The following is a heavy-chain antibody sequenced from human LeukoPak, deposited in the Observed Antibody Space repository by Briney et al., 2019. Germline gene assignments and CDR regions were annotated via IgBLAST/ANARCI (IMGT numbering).Heavy chain of an antibody. V-gene: IGHV3-11*04. J-gene: IGHJ4*02. CDR2: ISSSGSTI. D-gene: IGHD6-19*01. Sequence: GGSLRLSCAASGFTFSDYYMSWIRQAPGKGLEWVSYISSSGSTIYYADSVKGRFTISRDNAKNSLYLQMNSLRAEDTAVYYCARAPLPSSGWPDYFDYWGRGTLVTVSS. CDR1: GFTFSDYY. CDR3: ARAPLPSSGWPDYFDY.